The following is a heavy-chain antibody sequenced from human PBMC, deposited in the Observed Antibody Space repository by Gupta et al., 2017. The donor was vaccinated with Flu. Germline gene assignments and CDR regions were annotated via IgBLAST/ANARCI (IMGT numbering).Heavy chain of an antibody. CDR3: AKRSGSYWGVDY. Sequence: QVQLVESGGGVVRPGRSLRLSFAASGFTFSSYGMHWVRQAPGKGLEWVAVISYDGSNKDYADSVKGRFTISRDNPKNTLYLQMNSLRAEDTAVYYCAKRSGSYWGVDYWGQGTLVTVSS. CDR2: ISYDGSNK. J-gene: IGHJ4*02. CDR1: GFTFSSYG. V-gene: IGHV3-30*18. D-gene: IGHD1-26*01.